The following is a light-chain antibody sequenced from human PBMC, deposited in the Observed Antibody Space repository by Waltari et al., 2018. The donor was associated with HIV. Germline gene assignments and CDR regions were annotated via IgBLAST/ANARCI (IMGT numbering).Light chain of an antibody. CDR2: KDD. Sequence: NFMLTQPHSVSESPGKTVTISCTRTSGSIASNHVPWYQKRPGRFPTPLIYKDDQRPSGVPDRFSGSIDSSSNSASLTISGLRTEDEADYYCQSYDNENPVLFGGGTKLTVL. V-gene: IGLV6-57*01. CDR3: QSYDNENPVL. J-gene: IGLJ2*01. CDR1: SGSIASNH.